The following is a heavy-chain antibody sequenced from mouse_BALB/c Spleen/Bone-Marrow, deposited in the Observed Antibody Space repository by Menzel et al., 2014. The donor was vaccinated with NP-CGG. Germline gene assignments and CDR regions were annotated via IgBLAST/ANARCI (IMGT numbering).Heavy chain of an antibody. V-gene: IGHV1S16*01. D-gene: IGHD1-1*01. J-gene: IGHJ4*01. CDR2: INPSNGGT. Sequence: VHLVESGAELVKPGASVKLSCKASGYTFTSYWMHWVKLRPGQGFEWIGEINPSNGGTNYNEKFKRKATLTVDKSSSTAYMQLSSLTSEDSAVYYCTYTGYYGSSYAMDYWGQGTSVTVSS. CDR1: GYTFTSYW. CDR3: TYTGYYGSSYAMDY.